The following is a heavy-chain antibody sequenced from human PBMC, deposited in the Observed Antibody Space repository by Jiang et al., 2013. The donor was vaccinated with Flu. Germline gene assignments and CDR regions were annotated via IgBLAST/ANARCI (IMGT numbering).Heavy chain of an antibody. D-gene: IGHD3-22*01. CDR1: GYTFTSYY. Sequence: SGAEVKKPGASVKVSCKASGYTFTSYYMHWVRQAPGQGLEWMGWINPNSGGTNYAQKFQGWVTMTRDTSISTAYMELSRLRSDDTAVYYCARGRSYYYDSSGYYRQFDYWAREPWSPSPQ. CDR3: ARGRSYYYDSSGYYRQFDY. CDR2: INPNSGGT. V-gene: IGHV1-2*04. J-gene: IGHJ4*02.